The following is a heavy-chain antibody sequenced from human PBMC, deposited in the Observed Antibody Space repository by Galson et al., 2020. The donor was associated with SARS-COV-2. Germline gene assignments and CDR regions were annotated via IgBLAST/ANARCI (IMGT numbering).Heavy chain of an antibody. V-gene: IGHV3-11*01. CDR3: ARDGESDNSGYYPLEY. J-gene: IGHJ4*02. CDR2: INSRGSDI. D-gene: IGHD3-22*01. CDR1: GFTFSDYY. Sequence: KIGESLKISCAASGFTFSDYYMSWVRQAPGKGLEWVAYINSRGSDIYYADSVKGRFIISRDNGKNSLYLQMNSVGAEDTAVYYCARDGESDNSGYYPLEYWGQGTLVTVSS.